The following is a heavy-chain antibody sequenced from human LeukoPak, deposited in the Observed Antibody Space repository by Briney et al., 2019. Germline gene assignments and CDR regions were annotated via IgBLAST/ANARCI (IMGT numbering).Heavy chain of an antibody. D-gene: IGHD3-10*02. CDR1: GFTFSSYV. J-gene: IGHJ6*04. V-gene: IGHV3-23*01. Sequence: GGSLRLSCAASGFTFSSYVMSWVRQAPGKGLEWVSDIRGSGLVTYYADSVKGRFIISRDNSKNTLFLHMNSLRAEDTAVYYCAELGITMIGGVWGKGTTVTISS. CDR2: IRGSGLVT. CDR3: AELGITMIGGV.